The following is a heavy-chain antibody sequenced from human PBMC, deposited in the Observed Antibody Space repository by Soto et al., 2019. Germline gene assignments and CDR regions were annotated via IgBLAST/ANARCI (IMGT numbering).Heavy chain of an antibody. J-gene: IGHJ5*02. CDR2: IIPILGIA. V-gene: IGHV1-69*02. CDR3: ARTREDIVVVLAAMPSNWFDP. CDR1: GGTFRSYT. Sequence: ASVKVSCKASGGTFRSYTISLVRLAPGQGLEWMGRIIPILGIANYAQKFQGRVTITADKSTSTAYMELSSLRSEDTAVYYCARTREDIVVVLAAMPSNWFDPWGQGTLVTVSS. D-gene: IGHD2-2*01.